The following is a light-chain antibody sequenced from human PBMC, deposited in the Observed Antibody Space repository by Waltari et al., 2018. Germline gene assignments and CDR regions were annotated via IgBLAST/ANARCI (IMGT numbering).Light chain of an antibody. J-gene: IGKJ1*01. CDR3: QQYANTPRT. V-gene: IGKV4-1*01. CDR1: QSILYSSNNKNY. CDR2: WAS. Sequence: DIVMTQSPDSLAVSLGERATINCKSSQSILYSSNNKNYLAWYQQKPGQPPKLLIYWASTRESGVPVRFSGSGSGTDFTLTISSLQAEDVAIYYCQQYANTPRTFGQGTTVEIK.